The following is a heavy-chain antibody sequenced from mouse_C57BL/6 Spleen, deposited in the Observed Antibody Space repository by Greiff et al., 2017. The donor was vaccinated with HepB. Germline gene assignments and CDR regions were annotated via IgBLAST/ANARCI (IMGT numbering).Heavy chain of an antibody. Sequence: EVQLQQSGPELVKPGASVKMSCKASGYTFTDYNMHWVKQSHGKSLEWIGYINPNNGGTSYNQKFKGKATLTVNKSSSTAYMELRSLTSEDSAVYYCARWGNDYDPYYYAMDYWGQGTSVTVSS. CDR3: ARWGNDYDPYYYAMDY. CDR1: GYTFTDYN. V-gene: IGHV1-22*01. D-gene: IGHD2-4*01. J-gene: IGHJ4*01. CDR2: INPNNGGT.